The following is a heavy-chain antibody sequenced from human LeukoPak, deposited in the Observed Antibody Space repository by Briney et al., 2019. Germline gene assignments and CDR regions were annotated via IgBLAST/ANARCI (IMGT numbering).Heavy chain of an antibody. CDR2: TYCRSKWYN. CDR3: TRGSNLAFDV. Sequence: SQTLSLTCAISGDSVSSNSATWDWIRQSPSRGLEWLGRTYCRSKWYNEYAPSLRSRIIINPDTSQNQFSLQLNSVIPEDTALYYCTRGSNLAFDVWDQGTMVTVSS. D-gene: IGHD1-14*01. J-gene: IGHJ3*01. CDR1: GDSVSSNSAT. V-gene: IGHV6-1*01.